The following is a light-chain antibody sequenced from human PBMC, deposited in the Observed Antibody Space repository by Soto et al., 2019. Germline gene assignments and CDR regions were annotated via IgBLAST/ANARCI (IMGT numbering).Light chain of an antibody. CDR1: SSDVGDYNY. CDR3: SSYSSTSTLLV. Sequence: QSALTQPASVSGSPGQSITISCAGTSSDVGDYNYVSWYQHHPGKAPKLMIYEVTHRPSGVSIRFSGFKSGNTASLTISGLQAEDEAFYYCSSYSSTSTLLVFGGGTKLTVL. CDR2: EVT. V-gene: IGLV2-14*01. J-gene: IGLJ2*01.